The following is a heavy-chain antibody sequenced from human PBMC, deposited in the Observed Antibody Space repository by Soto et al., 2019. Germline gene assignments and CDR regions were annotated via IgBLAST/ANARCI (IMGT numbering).Heavy chain of an antibody. V-gene: IGHV4-39*01. Sequence: QLQLQESGPGLVKPSETLSLTCIVSGGSISSSSYYWGWIRQPPGKGLEWIGTIYYSGSTYYNPSLKTRVTMSVDTSKNQFSLRLSSVTAADAAVYYCARKSGAFDYWGQGTLVTVSS. D-gene: IGHD3-10*01. CDR2: IYYSGST. CDR1: GGSISSSSYY. J-gene: IGHJ4*02. CDR3: ARKSGAFDY.